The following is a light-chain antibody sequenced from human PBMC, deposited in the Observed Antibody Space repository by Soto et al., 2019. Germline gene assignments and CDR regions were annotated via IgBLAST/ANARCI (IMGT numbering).Light chain of an antibody. CDR2: EVT. V-gene: IGLV2-8*01. J-gene: IGLJ1*01. Sequence: QSVLTQPPSASGSPGQSVTIACTGTSSDVGGYHSVSWYQQHPGKAPKLLIYEVTKRPSGIPDRFSGSSSGNTPSLTVSGLQAEDEDDYYPSSYGGSPYVFGAGTKLTVL. CDR1: SSDVGGYHS. CDR3: SSYGGSPYV.